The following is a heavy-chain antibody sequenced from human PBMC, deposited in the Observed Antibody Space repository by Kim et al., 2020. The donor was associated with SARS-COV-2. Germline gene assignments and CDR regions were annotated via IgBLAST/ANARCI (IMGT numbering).Heavy chain of an antibody. D-gene: IGHD2-21*02. CDR3: ARLFVVVSASVFDY. Sequence: GGSLRLSCATSGFTFSNYAMGWVRQAPGKGLEWVSTISGNARTNYYADSVKGRFTISRDNSKNTLYLQMNNLRAEETAIYYCARLFVVVSASVFDYWGQGSLIAVS. CDR2: ISGNARTN. J-gene: IGHJ4*02. V-gene: IGHV3-23*01. CDR1: GFTFSNYA.